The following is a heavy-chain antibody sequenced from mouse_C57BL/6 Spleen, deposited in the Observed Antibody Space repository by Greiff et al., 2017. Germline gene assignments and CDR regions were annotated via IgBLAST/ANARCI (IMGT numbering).Heavy chain of an antibody. CDR3: ARWYYYGSSYSYYFDY. D-gene: IGHD1-1*01. Sequence: QLQQSGAELAKPGASVKLSCKASGYTFPSYWLPWVKQRPGQGLEWIGYINPSSGYTKYTQKFKDKATLTADKSSSTAYMQLSSLTYEDSAVYYWARWYYYGSSYSYYFDYWGQGTTLTVSS. CDR2: INPSSGYT. CDR1: GYTFPSYW. V-gene: IGHV1-7*01. J-gene: IGHJ2*01.